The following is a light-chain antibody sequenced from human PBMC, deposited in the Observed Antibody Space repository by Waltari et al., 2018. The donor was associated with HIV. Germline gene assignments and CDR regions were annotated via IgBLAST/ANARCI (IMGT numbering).Light chain of an antibody. Sequence: DIQMTQSPSTLSASVGDRVTITCRASQSISSWLAWYQQKPGKAPKLLIYTASSLESGVQSRFSGSGSGTEFTLTISSLRPDDFATYYCQQYNSYAWTFGQGTKVEIK. CDR2: TAS. V-gene: IGKV1-5*03. CDR3: QQYNSYAWT. J-gene: IGKJ1*01. CDR1: QSISSW.